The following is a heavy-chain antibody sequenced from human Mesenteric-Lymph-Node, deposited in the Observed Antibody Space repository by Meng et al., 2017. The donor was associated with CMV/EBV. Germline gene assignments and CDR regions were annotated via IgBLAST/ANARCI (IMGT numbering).Heavy chain of an antibody. CDR1: GFTFSRYW. CDR3: ARGLVGANTFDY. CDR2: INELGSEK. Sequence: GGSLRLSCVASGFTFSRYWMSWVRQAPGKGPEWVANINELGSEKSFVDSVKGRFTISRDNAKNSLDLQMNSLRGEDTAVYYCARGLVGANTFDYWGQGTLVTVSS. V-gene: IGHV3-7*03. J-gene: IGHJ4*02. D-gene: IGHD1-26*01.